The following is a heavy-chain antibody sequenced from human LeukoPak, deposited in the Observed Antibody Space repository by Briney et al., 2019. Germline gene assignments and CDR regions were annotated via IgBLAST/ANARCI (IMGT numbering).Heavy chain of an antibody. V-gene: IGHV4-59*11. J-gene: IGHJ6*03. D-gene: IGHD4-17*01. Sequence: ASETLSLTCTVSGGSISSHYWSWIRQPPGKGLEWIGYIYYSGSTNYNPSLKSRVTISVDTSKNQFSLKLSSVTAADTAVYYCARDSEITPRCDYGDTNYYYYYIDVWGKGTTVTVSS. CDR1: GGSISSHY. CDR2: IYYSGST. CDR3: ARDSEITPRCDYGDTNYYYYYIDV.